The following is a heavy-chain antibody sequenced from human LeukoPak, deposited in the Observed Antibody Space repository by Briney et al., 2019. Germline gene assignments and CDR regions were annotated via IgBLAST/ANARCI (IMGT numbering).Heavy chain of an antibody. CDR2: ISAYNGNT. V-gene: IGHV1-18*01. CDR3: AREGRTTDYYYGMDV. J-gene: IGHJ6*02. Sequence: GASVKVSCKASGYTFTSYGISWVRQAPGQGLEWMGWISAYNGNTNYAQKLQGRVTMTTDTSTSTAYMELRSLRSDDTAVYYRAREGRTTDYYYGMDVWGQGTTVTVSS. D-gene: IGHD1-7*01. CDR1: GYTFTSYG.